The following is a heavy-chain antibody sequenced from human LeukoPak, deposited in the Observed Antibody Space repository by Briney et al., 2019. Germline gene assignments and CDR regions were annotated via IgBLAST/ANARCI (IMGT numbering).Heavy chain of an antibody. CDR3: ATSLWFGELAWFDP. CDR1: GFTFSDYY. CDR2: ISSSSSYT. Sequence: GGSLRLSGAASGFTFSDYYMSWIGQAPGKGLEWVSHISSSSSYTNYADSVKGRFTISRDNAKNSLYLQMNSLRAEDTAVYYCATSLWFGELAWFDPWGQGALVTVSS. D-gene: IGHD3-10*01. J-gene: IGHJ5*02. V-gene: IGHV3-11*06.